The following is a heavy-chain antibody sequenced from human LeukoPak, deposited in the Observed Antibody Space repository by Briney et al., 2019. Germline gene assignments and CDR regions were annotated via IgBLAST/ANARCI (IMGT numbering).Heavy chain of an antibody. D-gene: IGHD3-3*01. CDR2: ISYDGSNK. Sequence: GRSLRLSCAASGFTFSSYAMHWVRQAPGKGLEWVAVISYDGSNKYYADSVKGRFTISRDNSKNTLYLRMNSLRAEDTAVYYCARDLGYDFWSGYFPTYYYYGMDVWGQGTTVAVSS. CDR1: GFTFSSYA. V-gene: IGHV3-30-3*01. CDR3: ARDLGYDFWSGYFPTYYYYGMDV. J-gene: IGHJ6*02.